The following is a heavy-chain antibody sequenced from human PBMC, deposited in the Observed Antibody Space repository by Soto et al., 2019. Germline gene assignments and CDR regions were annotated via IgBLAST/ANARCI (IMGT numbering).Heavy chain of an antibody. CDR3: VHRAGIDGNWNGGYFDY. V-gene: IGHV2-5*02. D-gene: IGHD1-1*01. J-gene: IGHJ4*02. CDR2: IYWDDDK. Sequence: QITLRESGPTRVKPTQTLTLTCTFSGFSLSACPVAVGWIRQPPGKALERLALIYWDDDKRYSPSLMSRLTITNDTSKNQVVLTMSNMAPLDTAIYYCVHRAGIDGNWNGGYFDYWGQGALVTVSS. CDR1: GFSLSACPVA.